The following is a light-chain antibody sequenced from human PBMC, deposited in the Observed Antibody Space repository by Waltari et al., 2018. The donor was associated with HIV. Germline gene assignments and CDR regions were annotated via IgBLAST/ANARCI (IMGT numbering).Light chain of an antibody. V-gene: IGLV1-44*01. CDR3: AAWDDSLHGDV. Sequence: QSVLTQPPSASGTPGQRVTISCSGSSSNIASNPINWYRQLPGTAPKLLIYSNNAGLSGVRERFSGSKSGAGASLAISGLQSEEEADYDCAAWDDSLHGDVFGTGTKVTVV. J-gene: IGLJ1*01. CDR2: SNN. CDR1: SSNIASNP.